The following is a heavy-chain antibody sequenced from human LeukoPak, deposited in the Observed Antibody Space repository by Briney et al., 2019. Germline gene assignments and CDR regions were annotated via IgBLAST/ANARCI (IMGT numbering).Heavy chain of an antibody. CDR1: GFTVSSNY. Sequence: RPGGSLRLSCAASGFTVSSNYMSWVRQAPGKGLEWVAVISYDGSNKYYADSVKGRFTISRDNSKNTLYLQMNSLRAEDTAVYYCARDWVVRGVIGYWGQGTLVTVSS. CDR2: ISYDGSNK. D-gene: IGHD3-10*01. CDR3: ARDWVVRGVIGY. J-gene: IGHJ4*02. V-gene: IGHV3-30-3*01.